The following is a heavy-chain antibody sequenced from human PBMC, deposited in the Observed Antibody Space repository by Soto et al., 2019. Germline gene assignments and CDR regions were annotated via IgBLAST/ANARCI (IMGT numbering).Heavy chain of an antibody. CDR1: GFAFSPYA. CDR3: ARGGGFCGGDCYKGGIDY. J-gene: IGHJ4*02. V-gene: IGHV3-30-3*01. D-gene: IGHD2-21*02. Sequence: QVQLVESGGGVVQPGRSLRLSCAASGFAFSPYAMHWVRQAPGKGLEWVAVISYDGNDKFYADSVKGRFTISRDNSKNTLDLQMNSLRPEDTAVYYCARGGGFCGGDCYKGGIDYWGQGTLVTVSS. CDR2: ISYDGNDK.